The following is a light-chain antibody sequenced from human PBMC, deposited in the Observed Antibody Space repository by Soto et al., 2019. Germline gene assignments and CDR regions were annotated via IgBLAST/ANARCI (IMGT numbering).Light chain of an antibody. CDR1: QDVSSN. CDR2: DVS. CDR3: QQYSQWPLT. V-gene: IGKV3D-11*01. J-gene: IGKJ4*01. Sequence: EMVVTQSPATLSVSPGERATLSCRASQDVSSNLAWYQQKPGQAPRLPIYDVSSRATGIPARFSGSGSGTDFTLTISSLEPEDFAVYYCQQYSQWPLTFGGGTKVDIK.